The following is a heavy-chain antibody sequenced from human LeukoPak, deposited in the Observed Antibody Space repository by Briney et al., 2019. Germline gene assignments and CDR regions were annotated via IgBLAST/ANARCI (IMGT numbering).Heavy chain of an antibody. J-gene: IGHJ2*01. CDR1: GVSISSYY. V-gene: IGHV4-4*07. D-gene: IGHD6-19*01. CDR2: IYTSGST. Sequence: WDTLSLMCTLSGVSISSYYWRWIRQPAGEGVEWIGRIYTSGSTNYNPPLKSRVTMSVDTSKTQFSLKLSSVTAADTAVYYCARVAQKLERIALAATSEWRANWYFDLWGRGTLVTVSS. CDR3: ARVAQKLERIALAATSEWRANWYFDL.